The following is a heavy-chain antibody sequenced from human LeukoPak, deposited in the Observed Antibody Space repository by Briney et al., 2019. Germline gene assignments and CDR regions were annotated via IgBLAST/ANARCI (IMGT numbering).Heavy chain of an antibody. Sequence: SETLSLTCTVSGNSISSDYYWGWIRQPPGKGLEWIGSIYYSGSTYYNPSLKSRVTTSVDTSKNQFSLKLSSVTAADTAVYYCARLRYCSGGSCSPNFDYRGQGTLVTVSS. V-gene: IGHV4-38-2*02. CDR2: IYYSGST. CDR3: ARLRYCSGGSCSPNFDY. J-gene: IGHJ4*02. CDR1: GNSISSDYY. D-gene: IGHD2-15*01.